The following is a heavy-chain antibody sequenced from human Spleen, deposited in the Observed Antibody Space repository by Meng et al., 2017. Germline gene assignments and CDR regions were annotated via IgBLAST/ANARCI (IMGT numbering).Heavy chain of an antibody. D-gene: IGHD4-11*01. CDR3: ARGPTTMAHDFDY. V-gene: IGHV4-34*01. Sequence: QVWLHQGGAGLFRPSETRSLTCGVSCGSFSDYYWTWIRQPPGKGLEWVGEINHSGSTNYNPSLDSRATISVDTSQNNLSLKLSSVTAADSAVYYCARGPTTMAHDFDYWGQGTLVTVSS. CDR2: INHSGST. J-gene: IGHJ4*02. CDR1: CGSFSDYY.